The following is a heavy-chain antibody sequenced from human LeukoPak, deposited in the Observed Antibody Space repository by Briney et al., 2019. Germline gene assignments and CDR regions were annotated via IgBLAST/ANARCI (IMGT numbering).Heavy chain of an antibody. CDR2: IYYSGST. V-gene: IGHV4-59*01. CDR1: GVSISSYY. CDR3: ARASSYGPGDFDY. D-gene: IGHD3-10*01. Sequence: KPSETLSLTCTVSGVSISSYYWSWIRQPPGKGLEWIGYIYYSGSTNYNPSLKSRVTISVDTSKNHFSLKLSSVTAADTAVYYCARASSYGPGDFDYWGQGTLVTVSS. J-gene: IGHJ4*02.